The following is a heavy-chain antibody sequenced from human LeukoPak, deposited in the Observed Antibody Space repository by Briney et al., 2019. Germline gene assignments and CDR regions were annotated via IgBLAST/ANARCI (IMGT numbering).Heavy chain of an antibody. D-gene: IGHD6-13*01. V-gene: IGHV1-8*01. J-gene: IGHJ5*02. CDR2: MNPNNGNT. CDR1: GYTFTSYD. CDR3: ARGRAVAGHNWFDP. Sequence: ASVKVSCKASGYTFTSYDINWVRQATGQGLEWMGWMNPNNGNTGYAQNFQGRVTMTRDTSISTAYMELSSLRFEDTAIYYCARGRAVAGHNWFDPWGQGTLVTVSS.